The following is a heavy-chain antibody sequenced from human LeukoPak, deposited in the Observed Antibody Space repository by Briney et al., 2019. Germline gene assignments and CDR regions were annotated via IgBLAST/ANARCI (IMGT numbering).Heavy chain of an antibody. Sequence: PSETLSLTCTVSGYSISSNYYWGWIRPPPGKGLEWIGSIYHSGSSYFNPSLKSRVTISVDTSKNQFSLKLSSVTAADTAVYYCARVRHSSGWYGIGYWGQGTLVTVSS. CDR1: GYSISSNYY. CDR3: ARVRHSSGWYGIGY. CDR2: IYHSGSS. V-gene: IGHV4-38-2*02. D-gene: IGHD6-19*01. J-gene: IGHJ4*02.